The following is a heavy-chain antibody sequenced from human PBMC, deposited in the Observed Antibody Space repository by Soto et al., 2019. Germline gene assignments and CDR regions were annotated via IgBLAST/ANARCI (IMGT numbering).Heavy chain of an antibody. CDR3: AKMITGTTFFLQFDY. Sequence: EVQLLESGGGLVQPGGPLRLSCAASGFTFSSYAMSWVRQAPGKGLEWVSAISGSGGSTYYADSVKGRFTISRDNSKNTLYLQMNSLRAEDTAVYYCAKMITGTTFFLQFDYWGQGTLVTVSS. CDR2: ISGSGGST. CDR1: GFTFSSYA. J-gene: IGHJ4*02. D-gene: IGHD1-7*01. V-gene: IGHV3-23*01.